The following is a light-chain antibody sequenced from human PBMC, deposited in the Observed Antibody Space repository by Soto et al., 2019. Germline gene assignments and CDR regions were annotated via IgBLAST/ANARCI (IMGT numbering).Light chain of an antibody. V-gene: IGKV1-13*02. J-gene: IGKJ3*01. CDR2: DAS. CDR1: QGITSG. CDR3: QQFNSYTGIT. Sequence: AIQLTQSPSSLSVSVGDRVTITCRASQGITSGLAWYQQKPGKAPRLLIYDASSLKSGVPSRFSGGGSGTDFTLTISSLQPEDFATYYCQQFNSYTGITFGPGTKVDIK.